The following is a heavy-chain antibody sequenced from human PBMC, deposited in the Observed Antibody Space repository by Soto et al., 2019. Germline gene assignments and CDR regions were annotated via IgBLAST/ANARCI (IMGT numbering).Heavy chain of an antibody. V-gene: IGHV3-74*01. CDR3: TREVGGRGGY. CDR1: GFTFSTYW. J-gene: IGHJ4*02. CDR2: INEDGSTI. Sequence: EVQLVESGGGLVQPGGSLRLSCAASGFTFSTYWMHWVRQAPGKGLVWVSRINEDGSTINYADSVKGRFTISRDNAKNTVYGEWNRLRAEDTAVYYCTREVGGRGGYWGQGTLVTVSS. D-gene: IGHD3-16*01.